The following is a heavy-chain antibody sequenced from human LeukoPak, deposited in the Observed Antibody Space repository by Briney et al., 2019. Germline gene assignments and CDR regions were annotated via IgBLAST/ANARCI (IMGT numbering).Heavy chain of an antibody. J-gene: IGHJ6*03. Sequence: SVKVSCKASGGTFSSYAISWVRQAPGQGLEWMGGIIPIFGTANYAQKFQGRVTITADKSTSTAYMELSSLRSEDTAVYYCARDQESVYYYGSGSYYKYYYYYYMDVWGQGTLVTVSS. CDR3: ARDQESVYYYGSGSYYKYYYYYYMDV. D-gene: IGHD3-10*01. V-gene: IGHV1-69*06. CDR1: GGTFSSYA. CDR2: IIPIFGTA.